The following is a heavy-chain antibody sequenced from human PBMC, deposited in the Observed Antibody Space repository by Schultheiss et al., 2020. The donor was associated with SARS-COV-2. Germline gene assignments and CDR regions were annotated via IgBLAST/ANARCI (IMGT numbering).Heavy chain of an antibody. CDR2: ISSSSSYI. V-gene: IGHV3-21*04. CDR3: AKVYSGYLEVDY. Sequence: GGSLRLSCAASGFTFSSYSMNWVRQAPGKGLEWVSSISSSSSYIYYADSVKGRFTISRDNAKNSLYLQMNSLRGDDTAVYYCAKVYSGYLEVDYWGQGTLVTVSS. CDR1: GFTFSSYS. D-gene: IGHD5-12*01. J-gene: IGHJ4*02.